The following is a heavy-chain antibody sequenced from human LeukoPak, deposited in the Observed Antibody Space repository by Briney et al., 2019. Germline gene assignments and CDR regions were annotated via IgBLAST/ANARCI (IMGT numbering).Heavy chain of an antibody. D-gene: IGHD1-26*01. J-gene: IGHJ4*02. CDR3: AKGGAVGATSGD. CDR1: GFTFSSYG. Sequence: GGSLRLSCAASGFTFSSYGMSWVRQAPGKGLEWVSAISGSGGSTYYADSVKGRFTISRDNSKNTLYLQMNNLRAEDTAVYYCAKGGAVGATSGDWGQGTLVTVSS. V-gene: IGHV3-23*01. CDR2: ISGSGGST.